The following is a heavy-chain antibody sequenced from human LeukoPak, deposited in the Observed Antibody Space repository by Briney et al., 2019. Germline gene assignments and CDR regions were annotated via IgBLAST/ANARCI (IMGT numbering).Heavy chain of an antibody. Sequence: ASVKVSCKASGYXXTXXXXXXVXXXPXQXXEXMGWINANSGGTDYAQKFQDRVTMTRDTSISTAYMELSRLRSDDTAVYYCARDGHGGNSFDYWGQGTLVTVSS. V-gene: IGHV1-2*02. CDR1: GYXXTXXX. CDR2: INANSGGT. D-gene: IGHD4-23*01. J-gene: IGHJ4*02. CDR3: ARDGHGGNSFDY.